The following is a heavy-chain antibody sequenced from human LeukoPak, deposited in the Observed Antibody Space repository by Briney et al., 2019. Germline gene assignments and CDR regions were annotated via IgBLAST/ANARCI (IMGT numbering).Heavy chain of an antibody. CDR1: GGSFSGYY. D-gene: IGHD2-2*02. CDR2: INHSGST. Sequence: SETLSLTCAVYGGSFSGYYWSWIRQPPGKGLEWIGEINHSGSTNYNPSLKSRVTISVDTSKNQFSLKLSSVTAADTAVYYCARHRAQSLKIVVVPAAIRGRLGDYYYYMDVWGKGTTVTVSS. J-gene: IGHJ6*03. CDR3: ARHRAQSLKIVVVPAAIRGRLGDYYYYMDV. V-gene: IGHV4-34*01.